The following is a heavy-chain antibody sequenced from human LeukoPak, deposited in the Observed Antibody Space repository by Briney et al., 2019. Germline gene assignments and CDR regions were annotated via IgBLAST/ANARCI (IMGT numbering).Heavy chain of an antibody. D-gene: IGHD3-3*01. CDR1: GFTFSSYS. V-gene: IGHV3-21*01. J-gene: IGHJ6*02. Sequence: GGSLRLSCAAPGFTFSSYSMNWVRQAPGKGLEWVSSISSSSSYIYYADSVKGRFTISRDNAKNSLYLQMNSLRAEDTAVYYCARDQFETHDFWSGYRQFRDGMDVWGQGTTVTVSS. CDR3: ARDQFETHDFWSGYRQFRDGMDV. CDR2: ISSSSSYI.